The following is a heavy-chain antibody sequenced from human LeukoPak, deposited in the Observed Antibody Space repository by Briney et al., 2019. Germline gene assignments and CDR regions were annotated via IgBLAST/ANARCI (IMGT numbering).Heavy chain of an antibody. CDR3: ARETTRAMIDS. Sequence: SETLSLTCTVSGGSISRSQFYWGWVRQPPGKGLEWIGTLYYSSKSFYNPSLKSRVTMSVDMSKNQLSLNLSFLTVADTAVYYCARETTRAMIDSWGQGILVTVSS. V-gene: IGHV4-39*07. D-gene: IGHD1-14*01. CDR1: GGSISRSQFY. CDR2: LYYSSKS. J-gene: IGHJ4*02.